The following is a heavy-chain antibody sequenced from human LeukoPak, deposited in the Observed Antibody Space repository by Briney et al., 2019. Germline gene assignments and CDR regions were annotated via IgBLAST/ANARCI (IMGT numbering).Heavy chain of an antibody. CDR2: INAGNGNT. CDR1: GYTFTSHA. Sequence: GASVKVSCKASGYTFTSHAMHWVRQAPGQRLEWMGWINAGNGNTKYSQKLQGRVTISRDTSASTAYMELDSLRSEDTAVYYCARSGSGRYYYMDVWGKGTTVTVSS. V-gene: IGHV1-3*01. D-gene: IGHD3-10*01. CDR3: ARSGSGRYYYMDV. J-gene: IGHJ6*03.